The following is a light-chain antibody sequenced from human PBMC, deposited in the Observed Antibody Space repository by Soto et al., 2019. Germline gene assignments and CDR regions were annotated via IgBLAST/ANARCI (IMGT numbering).Light chain of an antibody. CDR1: SSDVGAYKY. J-gene: IGLJ3*02. CDR2: EVS. Sequence: QSSLTQPPFASGSPGQSVTISCTGTSSDVGAYKYVSWYQQYPGKAPKLMIYEVSKRPSGVPDRFSGSKSGNTASLTVSGLQAEDEADYYCTSYVGSDIWAFGGGTKVT. CDR3: TSYVGSDIWA. V-gene: IGLV2-8*01.